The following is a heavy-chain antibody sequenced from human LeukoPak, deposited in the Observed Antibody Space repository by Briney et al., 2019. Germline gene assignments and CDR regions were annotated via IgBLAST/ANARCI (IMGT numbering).Heavy chain of an antibody. J-gene: IGHJ4*02. V-gene: IGHV4-61*08. D-gene: IGHD2/OR15-2a*01. Sequence: PSETLSLTCTVSGGSISSGGYYWSWIRQPPGKGLEWIGYIYYSGSTKYNPSLKSRVTISIDTSKRQFSLHLTSVTAADTAVYYCARVQRGRIDYYFDNWGQGALVTVSP. CDR2: IYYSGST. CDR3: ARVQRGRIDYYFDN. CDR1: GGSISSGGYY.